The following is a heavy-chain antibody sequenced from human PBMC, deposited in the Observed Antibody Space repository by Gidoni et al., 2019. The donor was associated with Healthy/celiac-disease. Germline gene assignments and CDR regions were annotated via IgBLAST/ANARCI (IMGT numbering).Heavy chain of an antibody. D-gene: IGHD3-22*01. V-gene: IGHV1-2*02. CDR2: INPNSGGT. CDR3: ASEGYYDSSGIYFDY. Sequence: QVQLVPSGAEVKKPGASVKVSCKASGYTFSGYYMHWVRQAPGQGLEWMGWINPNSGGTNYAQKFQGRVTMTRDTSISTAYMELSRLRSDDTAVYYCASEGYYDSSGIYFDYWGQGTLVTVSS. J-gene: IGHJ4*02. CDR1: GYTFSGYY.